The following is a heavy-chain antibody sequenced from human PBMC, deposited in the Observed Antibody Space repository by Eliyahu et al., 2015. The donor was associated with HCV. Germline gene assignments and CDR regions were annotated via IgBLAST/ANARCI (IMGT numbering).Heavy chain of an antibody. V-gene: IGHV3-11*04. D-gene: IGHD3-3*01. CDR1: GFVFSDYY. CDR2: ISATSSVT. CDR3: ARASWSGLHYFDS. J-gene: IGHJ4*02. Sequence: QVQLVESGGGLVKPGGSLRLSCAASGFVFSDYYMNWIRQAPGKGLEWVSDISATSSVTYYTSSVKGRFTVSRDNAKKLMYLQMDSLRVKDTAVYYCARASWSGLHYFDSWGQGTLVTVSS.